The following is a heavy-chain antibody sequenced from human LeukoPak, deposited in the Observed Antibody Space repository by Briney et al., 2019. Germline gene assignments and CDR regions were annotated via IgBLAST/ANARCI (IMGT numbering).Heavy chain of an antibody. Sequence: GRSLRLSCAASGFTFSSYGMHWVRQAPGKGLEWVAVIWYDGSNKYYADSVKGRFTISRDNSKNTLYLQMNSLRAEDTAVYYCARGGSYYPFDYWGQGTLVTVSS. J-gene: IGHJ4*02. D-gene: IGHD1-26*01. CDR2: IWYDGSNK. CDR1: GFTFSSYG. CDR3: ARGGSYYPFDY. V-gene: IGHV3-33*01.